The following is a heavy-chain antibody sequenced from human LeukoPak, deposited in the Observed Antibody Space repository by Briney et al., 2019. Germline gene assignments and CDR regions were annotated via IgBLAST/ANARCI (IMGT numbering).Heavy chain of an antibody. Sequence: SETLSLTCTVPGGSISSYYWSWIRQPPGKGLEWIGYIYYSGSTNYNPSLKSRVTISVDTSKNQFSLKLSSVTAADTAVYYCARDKAAGSYYYGMDVWGQGTTVTVSS. CDR3: ARDKAAGSYYYGMDV. D-gene: IGHD6-13*01. J-gene: IGHJ6*02. V-gene: IGHV4-59*01. CDR1: GGSISSYY. CDR2: IYYSGST.